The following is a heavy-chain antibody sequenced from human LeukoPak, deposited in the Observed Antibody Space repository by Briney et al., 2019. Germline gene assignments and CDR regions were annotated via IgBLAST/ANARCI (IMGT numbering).Heavy chain of an antibody. J-gene: IGHJ4*02. CDR1: GFTFSSYW. CDR3: AREGDYYCSGGSCYDY. Sequence: PGGSLRLSCAASGFTFSSYWMSWVRQAPGKGLEWVANIKEDGSEKYYVDSVKGRFTISRDNAKNSVYLQMNSLRAEDTAVYYSAREGDYYCSGGSCYDYWGQGTLVTVSS. D-gene: IGHD2-15*01. V-gene: IGHV3-7*01. CDR2: IKEDGSEK.